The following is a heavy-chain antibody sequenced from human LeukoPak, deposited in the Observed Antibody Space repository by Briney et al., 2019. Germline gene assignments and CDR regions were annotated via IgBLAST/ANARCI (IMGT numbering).Heavy chain of an antibody. Sequence: PGGSLRLSCAASGFTFSSYGMSWVRQAPGKGLEWVSAISGSGGSTYYADSVKGRFTISKDNSKNTLYLQVNSLRTEDTAVYYCAKDRSRYSGYDPRSYYFDYWGQGTLVSVSS. V-gene: IGHV3-23*01. CDR2: ISGSGGST. CDR1: GFTFSSYG. CDR3: AKDRSRYSGYDPRSYYFDY. D-gene: IGHD5-12*01. J-gene: IGHJ4*02.